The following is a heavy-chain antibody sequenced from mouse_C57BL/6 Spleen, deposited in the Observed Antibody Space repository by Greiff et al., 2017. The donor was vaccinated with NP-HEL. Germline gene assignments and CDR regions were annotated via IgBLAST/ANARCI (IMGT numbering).Heavy chain of an antibody. D-gene: IGHD2-3*01. V-gene: IGHV1-64*01. Sequence: QVQLQQPGAELVKPGASVKLSCKASGYTFTSYWMHWVKQRPGQGLEWIGMIHPNSGSTNYNEKFKSKATLTVDKSSSTAYMQLSSLTSEDSAVYYCVYEGYYDYAMDYWGQGTSVTVSS. CDR2: IHPNSGST. CDR1: GYTFTSYW. J-gene: IGHJ4*01. CDR3: VYEGYYDYAMDY.